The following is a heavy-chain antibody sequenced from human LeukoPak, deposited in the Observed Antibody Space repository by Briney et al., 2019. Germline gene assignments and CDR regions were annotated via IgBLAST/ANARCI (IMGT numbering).Heavy chain of an antibody. V-gene: IGHV3-11*04. CDR2: ISSDSRSI. Sequence: GGSLRLSCAASGFIFSDFYMSWIRQAPGKGLEWVSYISSDSRSIHYAESVKGRFTISRDNSKNSMYLHMNNLGAEDTAVYYCARWGSTVEGFGYFDYWGQGTLVTVSS. CDR3: ARWGSTVEGFGYFDY. CDR1: GFIFSDFY. J-gene: IGHJ4*02. D-gene: IGHD4-11*01.